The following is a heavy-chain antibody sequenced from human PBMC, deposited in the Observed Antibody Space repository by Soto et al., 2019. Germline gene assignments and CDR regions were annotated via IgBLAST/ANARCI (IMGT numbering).Heavy chain of an antibody. CDR2: ISAYNGDT. CDR1: GYTFTNYG. Sequence: QVQLVQSGAEVEKPGASVKVSCKASGYTFTNYGFSWVRQAPGQGIEWMGWISAYNGDTHYAQKLQGRVTVTRDTSTITAYPELCSMKSVDTAVSHCARRDGYDVPDFWGQGTLVTVSP. V-gene: IGHV1-18*01. D-gene: IGHD5-12*01. CDR3: ARRDGYDVPDF. J-gene: IGHJ4*02.